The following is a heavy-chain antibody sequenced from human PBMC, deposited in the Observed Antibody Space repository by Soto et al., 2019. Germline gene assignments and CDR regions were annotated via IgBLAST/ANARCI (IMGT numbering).Heavy chain of an antibody. J-gene: IGHJ4*02. CDR1: GFTFSSYW. V-gene: IGHV3-74*01. D-gene: IGHD4-4*01. Sequence: EVQLVESGGGLVQPGESLRLSCAASGFTFSSYWMHWIRQAPGKGVVWVSRVSSDGSSTVYATSVKGRLTISRDNAKNTLYLQMNSLSDEDTAVYYCARGLPNYSSFDSWGQGTLVTVSS. CDR2: VSSDGSST. CDR3: ARGLPNYSSFDS.